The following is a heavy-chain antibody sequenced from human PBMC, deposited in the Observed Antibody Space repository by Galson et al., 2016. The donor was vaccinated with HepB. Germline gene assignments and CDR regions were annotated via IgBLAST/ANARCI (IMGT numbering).Heavy chain of an antibody. CDR3: ARREGTTFFSYYGMDV. Sequence: ETLSLTCAVSGGSIRGSNWWTWVRQPPGKGLEWIGEIYHSGSTNYNPSLKSRVTISVDKSKNQFSLKPTSVTAADTAVYYCARREGTTFFSYYGMDVWGQGTTVTVSS. CDR1: GGSIRGSNW. CDR2: IYHSGST. D-gene: IGHD1-7*01. V-gene: IGHV4-4*02. J-gene: IGHJ6*02.